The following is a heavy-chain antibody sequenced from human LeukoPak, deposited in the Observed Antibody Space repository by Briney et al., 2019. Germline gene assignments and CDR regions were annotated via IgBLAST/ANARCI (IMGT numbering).Heavy chain of an antibody. Sequence: ASVKVSCKASGYTFTNYGLSWVRQAPGQGLEWMGWISPYNGNTDSAQKVQGRVTMTTDTYTTTAYMELRSLRSDDTAVYYCATTLTPLGGYDAFDIWGQGTMVTVSS. CDR3: ATTLTPLGGYDAFDI. J-gene: IGHJ3*02. CDR2: ISPYNGNT. D-gene: IGHD3-16*01. V-gene: IGHV1-18*01. CDR1: GYTFTNYG.